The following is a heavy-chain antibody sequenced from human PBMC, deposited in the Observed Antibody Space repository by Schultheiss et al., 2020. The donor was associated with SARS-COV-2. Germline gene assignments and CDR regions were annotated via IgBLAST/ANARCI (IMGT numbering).Heavy chain of an antibody. CDR2: INRDGSEK. V-gene: IGHV3-7*03. CDR1: GFTFSSFG. J-gene: IGHJ3*02. D-gene: IGHD1-26*01. Sequence: GGSLRLSCAASGFTFSSFGMHWVRQAPGKGLEWVANINRDGSEKYYVDSVKGRFTISRDNAKNSLYLQMNSLRAEDTAVYYCARDGLIVGATTDAFDIWGQGTMVTVSS. CDR3: ARDGLIVGATTDAFDI.